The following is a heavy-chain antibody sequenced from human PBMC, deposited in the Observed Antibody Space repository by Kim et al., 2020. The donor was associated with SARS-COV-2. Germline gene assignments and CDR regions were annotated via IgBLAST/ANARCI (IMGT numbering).Heavy chain of an antibody. V-gene: IGHV4-39*01. Sequence: SETLSLTCTVSGGSISSSSYYWGWIRQPPGKGLEWIGSIYYSGSTYYNPSLKSRVTISVDTSKNQFSLKLSSVTAADTAVYYCARHWSGSSGYWGYWGQGTLVTVSS. D-gene: IGHD3-22*01. CDR2: IYYSGST. J-gene: IGHJ4*02. CDR3: ARHWSGSSGYWGY. CDR1: GGSISSSSYY.